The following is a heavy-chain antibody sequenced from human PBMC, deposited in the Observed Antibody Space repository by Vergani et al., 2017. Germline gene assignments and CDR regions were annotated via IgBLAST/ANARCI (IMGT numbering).Heavy chain of an antibody. CDR3: ARESPYYYDSSGYATGSLNAFDI. J-gene: IGHJ3*02. CDR1: GYTFTSYA. V-gene: IGHV7-4-1*02. D-gene: IGHD3-22*01. CDR2: INTNTGNP. Sequence: QVQLVQSGSELKKPGASVKVSCKASGYTFTSYAMNWVRQAPGQGLEWMGWINTNTGNPTYAQGFTGRFVFSLDTSVSTAYLQISSLKAEDTAVYYCARESPYYYDSSGYATGSLNAFDIWGQGTMVTVSS.